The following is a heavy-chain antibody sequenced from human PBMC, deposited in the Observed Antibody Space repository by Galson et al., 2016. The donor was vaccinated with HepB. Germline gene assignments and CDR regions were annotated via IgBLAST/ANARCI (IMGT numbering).Heavy chain of an antibody. V-gene: IGHV3-48*02. CDR3: ARDPHSLDY. J-gene: IGHJ4*02. CDR1: GFTFSDFS. CDR2: FGRTGGI. Sequence: SLRLSCAASGFTFSDFSMNWVRQAPGKGLEWVSYFGRTGGIYYADSEKGRFTISRDNAKNSLYLQMNSLREEDTAVYYCARDPHSLDYWGQGTLVTVSS.